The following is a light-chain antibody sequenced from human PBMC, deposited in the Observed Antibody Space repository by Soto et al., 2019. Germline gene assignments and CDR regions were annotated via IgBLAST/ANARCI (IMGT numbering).Light chain of an antibody. CDR1: QSVSSSF. V-gene: IGKV3-20*01. J-gene: IGKJ1*01. CDR2: GAS. Sequence: EIVLTQSPGTLSLSPGERATHSCRASQSVSSSFLGWYQQKPGQAPRLLIYGASSRATGIPDRFSGSGSGTDFTLTITRLDSEDFAVYYCQQYGTSPWTFGQGTKVEIK. CDR3: QQYGTSPWT.